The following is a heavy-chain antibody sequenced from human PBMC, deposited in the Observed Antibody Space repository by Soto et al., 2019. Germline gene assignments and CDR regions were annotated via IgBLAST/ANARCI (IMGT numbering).Heavy chain of an antibody. CDR1: GFTFSSYA. V-gene: IGHV3-23*01. Sequence: EVQLLESGGGLVQPGGSLRLSCAASGFTFSSYAMSWVRQAPGKGLEWVSAISGSGGSTYYADAVKGLFTISRDNSKNTLDLQMISLRAEDTAVYYCAKGYDNYYDSSGYYYPDYWCQGTLVTVSS. D-gene: IGHD3-22*01. J-gene: IGHJ4*02. CDR2: ISGSGGST. CDR3: AKGYDNYYDSSGYYYPDY.